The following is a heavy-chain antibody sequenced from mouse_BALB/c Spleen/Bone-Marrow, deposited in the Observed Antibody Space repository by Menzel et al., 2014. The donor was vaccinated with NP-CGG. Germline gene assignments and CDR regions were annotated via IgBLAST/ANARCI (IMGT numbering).Heavy chain of an antibody. CDR1: GFDFSGFW. J-gene: IGHJ3*01. Sequence: EVKLMESGGGLVQPGGSLKLSCAASGFDFSGFWMGWVRQAPGKGLEWIGEINPDSSTINYAPSLKDRSIISRDNAKNTLYLQVSKVRSEDTALYYCARLGYYGGFAYWGQGTLVTVSA. V-gene: IGHV4-1*02. CDR3: ARLGYYGGFAY. CDR2: INPDSSTI. D-gene: IGHD2-3*01.